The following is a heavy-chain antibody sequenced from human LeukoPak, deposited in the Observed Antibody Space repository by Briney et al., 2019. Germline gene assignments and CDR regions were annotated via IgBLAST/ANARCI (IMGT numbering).Heavy chain of an antibody. CDR1: GYSFTNFG. CDR3: VRAPADPLRPFGMNV. J-gene: IGHJ6*02. Sequence: ASVQVSCKASGYSFTNFGVTWVRQAPGQGLEWMGWISGYNGETNYAQRFQGRVTMTTDSSTSTGYMELKNLRSDDTATFYCVRAPADPLRPFGMNVWGQGTTVFVSS. D-gene: IGHD3-16*01. V-gene: IGHV1-18*01. CDR2: ISGYNGET.